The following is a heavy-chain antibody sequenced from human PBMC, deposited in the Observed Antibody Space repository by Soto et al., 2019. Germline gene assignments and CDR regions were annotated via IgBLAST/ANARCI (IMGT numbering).Heavy chain of an antibody. J-gene: IGHJ4*02. CDR1: GFTFSSYT. D-gene: IGHD5-12*01. CDR2: ITIRGAT. Sequence: GGSLRLSCAASGFTFSSYTMNWVRQAPGKGLEWISYITIRGATYYADSVKGRFAMSRDDAKNSVFLQLNSLRAEDTALYFCARDERYAFDYWGQGILVTVSS. V-gene: IGHV3-48*01. CDR3: ARDERYAFDY.